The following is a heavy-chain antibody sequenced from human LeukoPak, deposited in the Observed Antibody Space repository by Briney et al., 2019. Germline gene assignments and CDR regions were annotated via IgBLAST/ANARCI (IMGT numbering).Heavy chain of an antibody. V-gene: IGHV1-8*03. CDR3: ARGRSTGYPYYFEY. J-gene: IGHJ4*02. Sequence: EASVKVSCKASGYTFTSYDINWVRQATGQGLEWMGWMNPNSGSTRYAQKFQGRVTITRNTSISTAYMELSGLRSEDTAVYYCARGRSTGYPYYFEYWGQGTLVTVSS. D-gene: IGHD5-12*01. CDR1: GYTFTSYD. CDR2: MNPNSGST.